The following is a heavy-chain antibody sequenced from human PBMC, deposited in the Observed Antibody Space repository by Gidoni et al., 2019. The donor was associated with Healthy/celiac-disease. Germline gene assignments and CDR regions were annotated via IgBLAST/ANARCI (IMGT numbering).Heavy chain of an antibody. CDR1: GASVSSNSAA. CDR3: ARDAGYYDTPYFDY. J-gene: IGHJ4*02. V-gene: IGHV6-1*01. D-gene: IGHD3-22*01. Sequence: HVQLQQSAPGLGKPSQTLSLTCAIPGASVSSNSAACNWIRQSPSRVLEWLGRTYYMSKWYNDYAVSVKSRITIYPDTSKNQFSLQLNSVTPEDTAVYYCARDAGYYDTPYFDYWGQGTLVTVSS. CDR2: TYYMSKWYN.